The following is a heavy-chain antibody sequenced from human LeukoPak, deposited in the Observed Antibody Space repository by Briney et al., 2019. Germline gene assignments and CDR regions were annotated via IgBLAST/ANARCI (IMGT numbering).Heavy chain of an antibody. Sequence: GGSLRLYCAASGFTFSSYAMSWVRQAPGKGLEWVSAISGSGGSTYYADSVKGRFTISRANSKKTLYLQINSLRIEDTALYYCAREGEGRWLRDWGQGVLVTVSS. CDR1: GFTFSSYA. CDR2: ISGSGGST. J-gene: IGHJ4*02. V-gene: IGHV3-23*01. CDR3: AREGEGRWLRD. D-gene: IGHD5-24*01.